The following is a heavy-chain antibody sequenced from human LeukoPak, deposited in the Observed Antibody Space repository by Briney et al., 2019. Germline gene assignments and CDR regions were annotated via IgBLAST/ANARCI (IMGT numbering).Heavy chain of an antibody. CDR3: ARDQGRSSSWPRDY. D-gene: IGHD6-13*01. V-gene: IGHV3-30-3*01. J-gene: IGHJ4*02. CDR2: ISYDGSNK. CDR1: GFTFAIYT. Sequence: GGSLRLSCAASGFTFAIYTIHWVRQAPGKGLEWVALISYDGSNKYYADSVKGRFIISRDNSKNTLFLQMNSLRDEDTAVYYCARDQGRSSSWPRDYWGQGTLVTVSS.